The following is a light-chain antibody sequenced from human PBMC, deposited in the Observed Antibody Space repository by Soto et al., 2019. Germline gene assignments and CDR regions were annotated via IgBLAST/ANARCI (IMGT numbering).Light chain of an antibody. CDR3: QSYDSNNEV. CDR2: EDN. V-gene: IGLV6-57*04. Sequence: NFMLTQPHSVSESPGKTVTISCTRSSGSIASNYVQWYQQRPGSAPTTVIYEDNQRPSGVPDLFFGSIDSSSNSASLTISGLKDEDEADNDRQSYDSNNEVFGGGTKLTVL. CDR1: SGSIASNY. J-gene: IGLJ2*01.